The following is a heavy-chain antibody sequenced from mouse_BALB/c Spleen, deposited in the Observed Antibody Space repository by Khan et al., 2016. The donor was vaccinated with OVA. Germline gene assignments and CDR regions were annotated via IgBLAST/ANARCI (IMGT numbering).Heavy chain of an antibody. D-gene: IGHD1-1*01. V-gene: IGHV5-12-1*01. Sequence: LVVSGGGLVKPGGSLKLSCAASGFAFSSYDMSWVRQTPEKRLEWVAFISIGGGTTYYPDTVKGRFTISRDNAKNTLYLQMNSLKSEDTAMYYCTRPQYYGSNYCCDYWGQGTTLTVSS. CDR2: ISIGGGTT. CDR1: GFAFSSYD. CDR3: TRPQYYGSNYCCDY. J-gene: IGHJ2*01.